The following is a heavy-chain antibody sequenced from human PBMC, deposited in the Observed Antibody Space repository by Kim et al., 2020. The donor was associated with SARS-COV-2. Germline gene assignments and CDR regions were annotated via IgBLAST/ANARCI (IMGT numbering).Heavy chain of an antibody. D-gene: IGHD3-10*01. J-gene: IGHJ4*02. V-gene: IGHV3-33*08. Sequence: GGSLRLSCAASGFTFSSYGMHWVRQAPGKGLEWVAVIWYDGSNKYYADSVKGRFTISRDNSKNTLYLQMNSLRAEDTAVYYCARDYYGSGSYYNPFDYWGQGTLVTVSS. CDR2: IWYDGSNK. CDR1: GFTFSSYG. CDR3: ARDYYGSGSYYNPFDY.